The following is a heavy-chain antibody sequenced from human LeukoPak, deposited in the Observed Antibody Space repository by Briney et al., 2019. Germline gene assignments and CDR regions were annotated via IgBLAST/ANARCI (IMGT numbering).Heavy chain of an antibody. J-gene: IGHJ4*02. CDR3: ARADITMIVVVTNHYFDY. CDR2: INHSGGT. CDR1: GGSFSGYY. D-gene: IGHD3-22*01. Sequence: PSETLSLTCAVYGGSFSGYYWSWIRQPPGKGLEWIGEINHSGGTNYNPSLKSRVTISVDTSKNQFSLKLSSVTAADTAVYYCARADITMIVVVTNHYFDYWGQGTLVTVSS. V-gene: IGHV4-34*01.